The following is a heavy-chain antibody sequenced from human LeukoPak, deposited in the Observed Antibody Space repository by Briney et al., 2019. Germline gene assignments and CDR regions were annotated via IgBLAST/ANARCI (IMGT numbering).Heavy chain of an antibody. Sequence: GGSLRLSCAASGFTVSSNYMSWVRQAPGKGLEWVSVIYSGGSTYYADSVKGRFTISRDNSKNTLYLQMNSLRAEDTAVYYCARGLLLRWGLGGRGMDVWGQGTTVTVSS. CDR3: ARGLLLRWGLGGRGMDV. J-gene: IGHJ6*02. CDR1: GFTVSSNY. V-gene: IGHV3-53*01. CDR2: IYSGGST. D-gene: IGHD3-3*01.